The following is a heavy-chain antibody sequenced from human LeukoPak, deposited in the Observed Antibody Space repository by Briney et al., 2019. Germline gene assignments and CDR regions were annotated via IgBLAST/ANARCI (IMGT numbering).Heavy chain of an antibody. J-gene: IGHJ6*02. V-gene: IGHV3-53*01. CDR1: GFTVSSNY. D-gene: IGHD3-9*01. CDR3: ARLPYDILTGYNFNYYYCGMDV. Sequence: GSLRLSCAASGFTVSSNYMSWVRQAPGKGLEWVSVIYSGGSTYYADSVKGRFTISRDNSKNTLYLQMNSLRAEDTAVYYCARLPYDILTGYNFNYYYCGMDVWGQGTTVTVSS. CDR2: IYSGGST.